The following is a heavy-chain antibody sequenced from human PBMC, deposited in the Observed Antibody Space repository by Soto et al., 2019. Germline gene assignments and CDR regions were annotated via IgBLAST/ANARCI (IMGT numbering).Heavy chain of an antibody. Sequence: PGESLKISCKCSGCSCSNYWIAWVRQMPGKGLEYMGIIYPSDSQTRYSPSFQGQVTISADKSISTAYLQWTSLKASDTAIYYCARHGFYGDYSSNYFDPWGQGTRVTVSS. CDR1: GCSCSNYW. CDR2: IYPSDSQT. D-gene: IGHD4-17*01. CDR3: ARHGFYGDYSSNYFDP. V-gene: IGHV5-51*01. J-gene: IGHJ5*02.